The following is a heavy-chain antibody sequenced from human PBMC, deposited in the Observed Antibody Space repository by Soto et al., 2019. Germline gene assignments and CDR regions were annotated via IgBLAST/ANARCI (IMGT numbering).Heavy chain of an antibody. D-gene: IGHD1-26*01. V-gene: IGHV4-39*01. J-gene: IGHJ4*02. CDR2: IYYSGST. Sequence: PSETLSLTCTVSGGSISSSSYYWGWIRQPPGKGLEWIGSIYYSGSTYYNPSLKSRVTISVDTSKNQFSLKLSSVTAADTAVYYCASHTYSGSYYFDYWGQGTLVTVSS. CDR3: ASHTYSGSYYFDY. CDR1: GGSISSSSYY.